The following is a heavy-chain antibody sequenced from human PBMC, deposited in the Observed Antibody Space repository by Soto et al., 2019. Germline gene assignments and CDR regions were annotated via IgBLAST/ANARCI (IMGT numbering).Heavy chain of an antibody. CDR2: IIPMFRKA. V-gene: IGHV1-69*12. CDR1: GGTFSNYA. Sequence: QVQLVQSGAEVKKPGSSVKVTCKASGGTFSNYAISWVRQAPGQGLEWMGGIIPMFRKANYAQKFQARVTITADESTSTAYMELSSLRSEYSAVYFCAKAGYNYGLDYWGQGTLVTVSS. D-gene: IGHD5-18*01. J-gene: IGHJ4*02. CDR3: AKAGYNYGLDY.